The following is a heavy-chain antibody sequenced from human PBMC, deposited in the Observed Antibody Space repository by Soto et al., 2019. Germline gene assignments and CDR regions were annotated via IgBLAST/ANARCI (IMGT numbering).Heavy chain of an antibody. J-gene: IGHJ6*02. D-gene: IGHD6-19*01. CDR3: AMLGGWSGGSSGMDV. V-gene: IGHV1-69*02. Sequence: ASVKVSCKASGGTFSSYTISWVRQAPGQGLEWMGRIIPILGIANYAQKFQGRVTITADKSTSTAYMELSSLRSEDTAVYYCAMLGGWSGGSSGMDVWGQGTTVTVSS. CDR1: GGTFSSYT. CDR2: IIPILGIA.